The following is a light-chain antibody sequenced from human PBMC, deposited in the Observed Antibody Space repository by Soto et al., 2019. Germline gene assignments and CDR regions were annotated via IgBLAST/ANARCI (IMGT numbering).Light chain of an antibody. J-gene: IGKJ1*01. CDR2: DAS. CDR3: QQYGSSGT. CDR1: QSVSIY. Sequence: VLTQSPDTLSLSPGESATLSCRASQSVSIYLAWYQQKPGQTPRLLIYDASNRAAGIPGRFSGSGSGTDFTLTISRLEPEDFAVYSCQQYGSSGTFGQGTKVDIK. V-gene: IGKV3-20*01.